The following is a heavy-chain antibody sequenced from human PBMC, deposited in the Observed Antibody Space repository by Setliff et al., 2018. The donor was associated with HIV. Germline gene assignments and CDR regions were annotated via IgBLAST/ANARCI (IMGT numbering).Heavy chain of an antibody. D-gene: IGHD3-3*01. CDR3: ARDNPHFGVASSYYYGMDV. CDR1: NGSISSGNHY. V-gene: IGHV4-31*03. CDR2: IFYRGST. J-gene: IGHJ6*02. Sequence: SETLSLTCTVSNGSISSGNHYWSWIRQHPGKGLEWIGYIFYRGSTYYNPSLKSRVSLSIDTSKNYFSLKLTSVTAADTAMYFCARDNPHFGVASSYYYGMDVWGQGTTVTVSS.